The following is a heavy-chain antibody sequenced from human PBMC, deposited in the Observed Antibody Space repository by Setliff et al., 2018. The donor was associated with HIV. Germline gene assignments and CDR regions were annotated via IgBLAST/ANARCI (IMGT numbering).Heavy chain of an antibody. CDR3: ALPYCGGGNCWSSASLPPAGWFDP. Sequence: SVKVSCKASGGTFSSYVISWVRQAPGQGPEWMVGIIPMYGVANYAQKFQGRVTITTDESTSTAYMELSSLRSEDTAVYYCALPYCGGGNCWSSASLPPAGWFDPWGQGTLVTVSS. CDR1: GGTFSSYV. V-gene: IGHV1-69*05. D-gene: IGHD2-15*01. CDR2: IIPMYGVA. J-gene: IGHJ5*02.